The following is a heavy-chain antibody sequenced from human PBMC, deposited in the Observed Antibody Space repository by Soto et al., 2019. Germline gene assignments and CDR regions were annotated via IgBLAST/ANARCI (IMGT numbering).Heavy chain of an antibody. D-gene: IGHD6-19*01. J-gene: IGHJ4*02. V-gene: IGHV1-8*01. CDR1: GYTFTSYD. CDR3: ARGRGWRDY. CDR2: MNPNSGYI. Sequence: QVQLVQSGAEVKKPGASEKVSCKASGYTFTSYDIHWVRQATGQRLEWMGWMNPNSGYIDYAQKFQGRVTMTGNASISTAYMELSSLSSEDTAVYYCARGRGWRDYWGQGTLVCVSS.